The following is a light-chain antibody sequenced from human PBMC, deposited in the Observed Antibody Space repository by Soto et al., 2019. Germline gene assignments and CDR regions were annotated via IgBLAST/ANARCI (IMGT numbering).Light chain of an antibody. CDR1: HNVRSS. CDR3: QQYGSSPYT. Sequence: EVVMTQSPGTLSVSPGERATLSCRASHNVRSSLAWYQPKAGQAPRLLIHGASTRATGIPDRFSGSGSGTDFTLTIPRLEPEAFAVYFCQQYGSSPYTLGQGTKVDI. J-gene: IGKJ2*01. CDR2: GAS. V-gene: IGKV3-20*01.